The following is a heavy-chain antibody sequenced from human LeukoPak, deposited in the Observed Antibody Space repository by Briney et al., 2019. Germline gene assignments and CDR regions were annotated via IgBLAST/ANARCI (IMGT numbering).Heavy chain of an antibody. V-gene: IGHV4-59*08. J-gene: IGHJ5*02. CDR3: ARHVGLQAWFDP. CDR1: GGSISSYY. CDR2: IYYSGST. D-gene: IGHD1-26*01. Sequence: PSETLSLTCTVPGGSISSYYWSWIRQPPGKGLEWIGYIYYSGSTNYNPSLKSRVTISVDTSKNQFSLKLSSVTAADTAVYYCARHVGLQAWFDPWGQGTLVTVSS.